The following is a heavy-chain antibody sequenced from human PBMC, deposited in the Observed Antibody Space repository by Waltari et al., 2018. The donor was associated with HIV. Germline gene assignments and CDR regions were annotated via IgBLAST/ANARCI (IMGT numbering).Heavy chain of an antibody. CDR2: ISSSGSTI. CDR3: AAERSGGPLPSSI. D-gene: IGHD2-15*01. J-gene: IGHJ3*02. CDR1: GFTFSSYE. Sequence: EVQLVESGGGLVQPGGSLRLSCAASGFTFSSYEMNWVRQAPGKGLEWVSYISSSGSTIYYADSVKGRFTISRDNAKNSLYLQRNSLRAEDTAVYYCAAERSGGPLPSSIWGQGTMVTVSS. V-gene: IGHV3-48*03.